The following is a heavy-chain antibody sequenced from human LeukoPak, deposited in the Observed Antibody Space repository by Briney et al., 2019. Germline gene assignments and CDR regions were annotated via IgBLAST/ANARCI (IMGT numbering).Heavy chain of an antibody. CDR1: GFTFSSYW. CDR2: IKQDGSEK. D-gene: IGHD6-19*01. Sequence: PGGSLRLSCAASGFTFSSYWMSWVRQAPGKGLEGVANIKQDGSEKYYVDSVKGRFTISRDNAKNSLYLQMNSLRAEDTAVYYCARDGVGAVDGTDYWGQGTLVTVSS. J-gene: IGHJ4*02. CDR3: ARDGVGAVDGTDY. V-gene: IGHV3-7*01.